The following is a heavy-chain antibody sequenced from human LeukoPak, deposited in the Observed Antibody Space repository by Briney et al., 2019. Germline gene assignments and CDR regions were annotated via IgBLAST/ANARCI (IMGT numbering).Heavy chain of an antibody. D-gene: IGHD1-26*01. Sequence: PSETLSLTCAVYGGSFSGYYWSWIRQPPGKGLEWIGEINHSGSTNYNPSLKSRVTISVDTSKNQFSLKLSSVTAADTAVYYCASLNSYSGSYYFDYWDQGTLVTVSS. CDR3: ASLNSYSGSYYFDY. CDR2: INHSGST. J-gene: IGHJ4*02. CDR1: GGSFSGYY. V-gene: IGHV4-34*01.